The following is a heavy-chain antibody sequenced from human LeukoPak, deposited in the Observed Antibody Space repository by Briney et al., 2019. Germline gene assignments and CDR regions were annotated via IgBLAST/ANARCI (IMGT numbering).Heavy chain of an antibody. J-gene: IGHJ4*02. CDR2: IYYSGST. CDR1: GGSISSYY. CDR3: ARLAAVGTGFDY. Sequence: SETLSLTCTVSGGSISSYYWSWIRQPPGKGLEWIGYIYYSGSTNYNPSLKSRVTISVDTSKNQFSLKLSSVTAADTAVYYCARLAAVGTGFDYWGQGTLVTVSS. V-gene: IGHV4-59*08. D-gene: IGHD6-13*01.